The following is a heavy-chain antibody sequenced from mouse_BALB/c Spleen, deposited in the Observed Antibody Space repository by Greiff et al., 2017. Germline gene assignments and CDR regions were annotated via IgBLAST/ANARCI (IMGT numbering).Heavy chain of an antibody. CDR3: ARPHYYGSSSFAY. Sequence: VKLQESGPGLVQPSQSLSITCTVSGFSLTSYGVHWVRQSPGKGLEWLGVIWSGGSTDYNAAFISRLSISKDNSKSQVFFKMNSLQADDTAIYYCARPHYYGSSSFAYWGQGTLVTVSA. CDR2: IWSGGST. D-gene: IGHD1-1*01. J-gene: IGHJ3*01. V-gene: IGHV2-4-1*01. CDR1: GFSLTSYG.